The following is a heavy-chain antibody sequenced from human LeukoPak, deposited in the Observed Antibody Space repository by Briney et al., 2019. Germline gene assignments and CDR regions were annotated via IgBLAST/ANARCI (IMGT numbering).Heavy chain of an antibody. V-gene: IGHV3-13*01. D-gene: IGHD1-26*01. Sequence: GGSLRLSCAASGFIFSSHEINWVRQATGKGLEWVSAIDTVGDAYYSASVKGRFTISRENAKNSLYLQMNSLRAGDTAVYYCVRESAGVGAKAFDIWGQGTMVTVSS. CDR3: VRESAGVGAKAFDI. CDR1: GFIFSSHE. CDR2: IDTVGDA. J-gene: IGHJ3*02.